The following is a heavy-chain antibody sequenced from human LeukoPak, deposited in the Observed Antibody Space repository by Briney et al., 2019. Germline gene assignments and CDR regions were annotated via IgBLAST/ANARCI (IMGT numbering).Heavy chain of an antibody. D-gene: IGHD3-9*01. J-gene: IGHJ4*02. CDR1: GFTVRSKY. CDR2: ISTGDNT. CDR3: ATELRYVGGYFDY. Sequence: GGSLRLSCAASGFTVRSKYMSWVRQAPGKGPEWVSVISTGDNTYYSDSVRGRFTISRDHSRNTLYLQMNNLRAEDTAVYYCATELRYVGGYFDYWGQGTLVTVSS. V-gene: IGHV3-53*01.